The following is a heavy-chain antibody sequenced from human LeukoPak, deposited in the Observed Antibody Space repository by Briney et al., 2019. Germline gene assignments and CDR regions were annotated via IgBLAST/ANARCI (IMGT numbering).Heavy chain of an antibody. J-gene: IGHJ6*03. CDR2: INPNSGGT. CDR1: GYTFTGYY. Sequence: ASVKVSCKASGYTFTGYYMHWVRQAPGQGLEWMGRINPNSGGTNYAQKFQGRVTMTRDTSISTAYMGLSRLRSDDTAVYYCASVFSYGSGSYFDYYYYMDVWGKGTTVTVSS. V-gene: IGHV1-2*06. D-gene: IGHD3-10*01. CDR3: ASVFSYGSGSYFDYYYYMDV.